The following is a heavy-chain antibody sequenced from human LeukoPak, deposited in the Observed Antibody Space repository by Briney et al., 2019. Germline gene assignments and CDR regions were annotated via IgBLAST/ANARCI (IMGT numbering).Heavy chain of an antibody. D-gene: IGHD6-13*01. CDR1: GYTFTSYD. CDR2: MNPNSGNT. J-gene: IGHJ6*03. V-gene: IGHV1-8*01. Sequence: GASVKVSCKASGYTFTSYDINWVRQATGQGLEWMGWMNPNSGNTGYAQKFQGRVTMTRDMSTSTVYMELSSLRSDDTAVYYCARQGVTAAENNYFYYYMDFWGKGTTVTVSS. CDR3: ARQGVTAAENNYFYYYMDF.